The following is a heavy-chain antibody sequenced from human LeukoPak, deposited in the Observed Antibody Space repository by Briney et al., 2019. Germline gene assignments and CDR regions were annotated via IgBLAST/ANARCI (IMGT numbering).Heavy chain of an antibody. Sequence: GGSLRLSCAASGFTFSSYDMHWVRQATGKGLEWVSAIGTAGDTYYPGSVKGRFTISRENAKNSLYLQMNSLRAGDTAVYYCARVGSRDAFGIWGQGTMVTVSS. D-gene: IGHD6-13*01. J-gene: IGHJ3*02. CDR2: IGTAGDT. CDR1: GFTFSSYD. CDR3: ARVGSRDAFGI. V-gene: IGHV3-13*01.